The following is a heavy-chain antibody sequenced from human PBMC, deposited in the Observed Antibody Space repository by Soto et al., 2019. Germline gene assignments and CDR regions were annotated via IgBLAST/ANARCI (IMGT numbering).Heavy chain of an antibody. Sequence: ASLKVSCKASGYTFTGYYMHWVRQAPGQGLEWMGWINPNSGGTNYAQKFQGRVTMTRDTSISTAYMELSRLRSDDTAVYYCARVILWFGESYDAFDIWGQGTMVTVSS. V-gene: IGHV1-2*02. CDR2: INPNSGGT. CDR3: ARVILWFGESYDAFDI. J-gene: IGHJ3*02. CDR1: GYTFTGYY. D-gene: IGHD3-10*01.